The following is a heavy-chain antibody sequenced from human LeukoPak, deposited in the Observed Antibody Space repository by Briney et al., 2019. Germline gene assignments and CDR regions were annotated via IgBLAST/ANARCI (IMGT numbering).Heavy chain of an antibody. V-gene: IGHV3-33*01. CDR2: IWYDGSNK. D-gene: IGHD2-2*01. CDR3: ARAIRPNRYCSSTSCYVGYYYYGMDV. Sequence: PGRSLRLSCAASGFTFSSYGMHWVRQAPGKGLEWVAVIWYDGSNKHYADSVKGRFTISRDNSKNTLYLQMNSLRAEDTAVYYCARAIRPNRYCSSTSCYVGYYYYGMDVWGQGTTVTVSS. CDR1: GFTFSSYG. J-gene: IGHJ6*02.